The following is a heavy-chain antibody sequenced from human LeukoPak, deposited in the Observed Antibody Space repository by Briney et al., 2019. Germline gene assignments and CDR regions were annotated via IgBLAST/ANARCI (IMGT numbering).Heavy chain of an antibody. CDR2: IYSGGST. CDR1: GFIVSNNY. J-gene: IGHJ4*02. D-gene: IGHD3-22*01. V-gene: IGHV3-53*05. Sequence: GGSLRLSCAASGFIVSNNYMTWVRQAPGKGLEWVSNIYSGGSTYYADSVKGRFTVSRDDSKNTLYLQMNSLRAEDTAVYYCAKGAYYYDSSGYSGYWGQGTLVTVSS. CDR3: AKGAYYYDSSGYSGY.